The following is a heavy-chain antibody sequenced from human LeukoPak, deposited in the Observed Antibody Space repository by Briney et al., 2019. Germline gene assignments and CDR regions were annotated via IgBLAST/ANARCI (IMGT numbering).Heavy chain of an antibody. CDR1: GGTFSSYA. Sequence: SVKVSCKASGGTFSSYAISWVRQAPGQGLEWMGGIIPIFGTANYAQKFQGRVKITADESTSTAYMELSSLRSEDTAVYYCARGPPIIGYCGGDCYLSWFDPWGQGTLVTVSS. CDR2: IIPIFGTA. D-gene: IGHD2-21*02. J-gene: IGHJ5*02. CDR3: ARGPPIIGYCGGDCYLSWFDP. V-gene: IGHV1-69*13.